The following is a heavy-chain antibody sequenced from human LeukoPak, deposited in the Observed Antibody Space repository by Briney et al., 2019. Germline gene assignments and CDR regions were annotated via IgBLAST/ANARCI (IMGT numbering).Heavy chain of an antibody. D-gene: IGHD5-12*01. J-gene: IGHJ6*02. Sequence: SETLSLTCTVSGGSISSGGYYWSWIRQHPGKGLEWFGYIYYSGSTYYNPSLKSRVTISVDTSKNQFSLKLSSVTAADTAVYYCARDRELMVATGNYYYYGMDVWGQGTTVTVSS. CDR2: IYYSGST. V-gene: IGHV4-31*03. CDR3: ARDRELMVATGNYYYYGMDV. CDR1: GGSISSGGYY.